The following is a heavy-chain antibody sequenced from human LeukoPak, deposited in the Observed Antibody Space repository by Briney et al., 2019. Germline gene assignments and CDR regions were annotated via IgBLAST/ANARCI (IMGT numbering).Heavy chain of an antibody. D-gene: IGHD3-10*01. J-gene: IGHJ4*02. V-gene: IGHV4-61*02. CDR2: IYTSGST. CDR1: GGSISSGSYY. CDR3: ARVTSMVRGADLFDY. Sequence: SQTLSLTCTASGGSISSGSYYWIWIRQPAGKGLEWIGRIYTSGSTNYNPSLKSRVTISVDTSKNQFSLKLSSVTAADTAVYYCARVTSMVRGADLFDYWGQGTLVTVSS.